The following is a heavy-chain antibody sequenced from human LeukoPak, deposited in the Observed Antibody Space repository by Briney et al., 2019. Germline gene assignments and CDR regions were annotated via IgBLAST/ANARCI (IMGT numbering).Heavy chain of an antibody. CDR2: IYYSGST. Sequence: SETLSLNCTVSGGSISSSSYYWGWIRQPPGKGLEWIGSIYYSGSTYYNPSLKSRVTISVDTSKDQFSLKLSSVTAADTAVYYCARSLRGYIYGSYYFDYWGQGTLVTVSS. J-gene: IGHJ4*02. D-gene: IGHD5-18*01. CDR3: ARSLRGYIYGSYYFDY. CDR1: GGSISSSSYY. V-gene: IGHV4-39*01.